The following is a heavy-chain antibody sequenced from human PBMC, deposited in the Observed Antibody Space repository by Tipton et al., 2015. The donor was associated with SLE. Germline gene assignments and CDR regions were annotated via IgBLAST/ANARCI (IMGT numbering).Heavy chain of an antibody. V-gene: IGHV3-30*03. CDR1: GFTFSSYG. CDR3: ARHIYDTSGGPFDY. Sequence: SLRLSCAASGFTFSSYGMHWVRQAPGKGLEWVAVVSYDGSNKYYADSLKGRFTISRDNAKNSLYLQMNSLRAEDTAVYYCARHIYDTSGGPFDYWGQGTLVTVSS. CDR2: VSYDGSNK. J-gene: IGHJ4*02. D-gene: IGHD3-22*01.